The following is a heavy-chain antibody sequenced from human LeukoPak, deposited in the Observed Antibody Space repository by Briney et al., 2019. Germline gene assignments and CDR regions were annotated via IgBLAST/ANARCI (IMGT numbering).Heavy chain of an antibody. Sequence: SETLSLTCTVSGGSISSSSYYWGWIRQPPGKGLEWIGTIYYSGSTYYNSSLKSRVIISVDTSKNQSSLKLSSVTAADTAVYYCASARGYCRGGSCYNWFDPWGQGTLVTASS. CDR1: GGSISSSSYY. J-gene: IGHJ5*02. D-gene: IGHD2-15*01. CDR2: IYYSGST. CDR3: ASARGYCRGGSCYNWFDP. V-gene: IGHV4-39*01.